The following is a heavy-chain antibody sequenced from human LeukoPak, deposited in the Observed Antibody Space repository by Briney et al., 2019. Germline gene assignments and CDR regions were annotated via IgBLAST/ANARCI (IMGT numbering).Heavy chain of an antibody. V-gene: IGHV4-59*01. CDR1: GGSISSYY. CDR3: ARAWATDYFDY. J-gene: IGHJ4*02. Sequence: PSETLSLTCTVSGGSISSYYGSWIRQPPGKGLELIGYMYYSGTINYNPSLKSRVTISVDTSKNQFSLKLSSVTAADTAMYYCARAWATDYFDYWGQGTLVTVSS. CDR2: MYYSGTI.